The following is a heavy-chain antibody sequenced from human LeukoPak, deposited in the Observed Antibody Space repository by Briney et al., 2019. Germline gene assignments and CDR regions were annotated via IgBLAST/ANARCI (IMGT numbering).Heavy chain of an antibody. Sequence: SQTLSLTCTVSGGSISSGSYYWSWIRQPAGKGLEWIGRIYTSGSTNYNPSLKSRVTISVDTSKNQFSLKLSSVTAADTAVYYCATTRATVVTEMAFDIWGQGTMVTVSS. CDR2: IYTSGST. V-gene: IGHV4-61*02. J-gene: IGHJ3*02. CDR1: GGSISSGSYY. CDR3: ATTRATVVTEMAFDI. D-gene: IGHD4-23*01.